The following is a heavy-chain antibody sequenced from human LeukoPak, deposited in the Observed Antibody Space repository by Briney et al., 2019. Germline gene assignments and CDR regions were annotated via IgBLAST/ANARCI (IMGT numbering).Heavy chain of an antibody. CDR3: ATEIKNWFDP. CDR2: IYYSGST. J-gene: IGHJ5*02. CDR1: GGSISSSSYY. Sequence: SETLSLTCTVSGGSISSSSYYWGWICQPPGKGLEWIGSIYYSGSTYYNPSLKSRVTISVDTSKNQFSLKLSSVTAADTAVYYCATEIKNWFDPWGQGTLVTVSS. D-gene: IGHD5-24*01. V-gene: IGHV4-39*01.